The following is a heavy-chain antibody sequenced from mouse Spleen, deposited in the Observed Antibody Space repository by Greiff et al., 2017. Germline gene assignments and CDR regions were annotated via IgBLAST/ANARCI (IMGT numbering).Heavy chain of an antibody. CDR3: ANYYGSSWGFAY. CDR2: ISSGGGNT. J-gene: IGHJ3*01. V-gene: IGHV5-9-3*01. D-gene: IGHD1-1*01. CDR1: GFTFSSYA. Sequence: EVQGVESGGGLVKLGGSLKLSCAASGFTFSSYAMSWVRQTPEKRLEWVATISSGGGNTYYPDSVKGRFTISRDNAKNTLYLQMSSLKSEDTAMYYCANYYGSSWGFAYWGQGTLVTVSA.